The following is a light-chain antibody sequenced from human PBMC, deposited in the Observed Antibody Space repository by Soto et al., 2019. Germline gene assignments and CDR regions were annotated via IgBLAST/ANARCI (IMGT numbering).Light chain of an antibody. CDR3: QQYNNWPWT. Sequence: EIVMTQSPATLSVSPGERATLSCRASQSVSSNLAWYQQKPGQAPRLLIYGASIRATGIPARFSGNGSGTEFTLTISSLQSEDFAVYYCQQYNNWPWTFGQGTKVDIK. CDR2: GAS. CDR1: QSVSSN. J-gene: IGKJ1*01. V-gene: IGKV3D-15*01.